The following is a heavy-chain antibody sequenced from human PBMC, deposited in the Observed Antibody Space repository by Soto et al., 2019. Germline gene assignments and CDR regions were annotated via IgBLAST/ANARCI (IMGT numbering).Heavy chain of an antibody. D-gene: IGHD2-15*01. J-gene: IGHJ4*02. V-gene: IGHV5-51*01. CDR2: IYPGDSDT. CDR3: ARHGAYCSGGSCYSYYFDY. Sequence: PGESLKISCKGSGYSFTSYWIGWVRQMPGKGLEWMGIIYPGDSDTRYSPSFQGQVTISADKSISTAYLQWSSLKASDTAMYYCARHGAYCSGGSCYSYYFDYWGQGTLVTSPQ. CDR1: GYSFTSYW.